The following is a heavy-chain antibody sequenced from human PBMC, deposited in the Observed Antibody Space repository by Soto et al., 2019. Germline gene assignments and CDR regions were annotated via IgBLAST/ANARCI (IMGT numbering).Heavy chain of an antibody. CDR1: GFTFSTYA. V-gene: IGHV3-23*01. J-gene: IGHJ4*02. Sequence: EVQLLESGGGLVQPGGSLGLSCAASGFTFSTYAMSWVRQAPGKGLEWISALSGYSGSTYYADSVKGRFTVSRDNSKNTLFLQMNSLRGEDTAVYYCAKRLLYGSGTYFNNPLDYWGQGTLVTVSS. CDR2: LSGYSGST. CDR3: AKRLLYGSGTYFNNPLDY. D-gene: IGHD3-10*01.